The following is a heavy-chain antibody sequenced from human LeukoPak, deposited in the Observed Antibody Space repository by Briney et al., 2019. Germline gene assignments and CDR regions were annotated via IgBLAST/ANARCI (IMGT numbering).Heavy chain of an antibody. CDR3: ARRVTQSQDFDY. Sequence: SETLSLTCTVSGGSISGYYWSWIRQAPGKGLEWIGYVHYNGSPNYNASLKSRVTISVDASKNQFSLKVSFVSAADTAVYYCARRVTQSQDFDYWGQGTLVTVSS. V-gene: IGHV4-59*01. D-gene: IGHD4-11*01. CDR1: GGSISGYY. CDR2: VHYNGSP. J-gene: IGHJ4*02.